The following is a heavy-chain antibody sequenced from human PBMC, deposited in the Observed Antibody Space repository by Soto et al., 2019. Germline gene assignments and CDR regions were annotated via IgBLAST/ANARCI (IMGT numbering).Heavy chain of an antibody. CDR1: GVTFSSYA. V-gene: IGHV1-69*13. J-gene: IGHJ6*02. Sequence: SVKVSCKASGVTFSSYAISWVRQAPGQGLEWMGGIIPIFGTANYAQKFQGRVTITADESTSTAYMELSSLRSEDTAVYYCARDRGYSSSYGMDVWGQGTTVTSP. CDR2: IIPIFGTA. CDR3: ARDRGYSSSYGMDV. D-gene: IGHD6-13*01.